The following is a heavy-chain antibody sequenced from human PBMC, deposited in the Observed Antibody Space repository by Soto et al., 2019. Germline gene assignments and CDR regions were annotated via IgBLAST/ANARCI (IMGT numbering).Heavy chain of an antibody. CDR2: IIPIFGTV. Sequence: QVQLLQSGAEVKKPGSSVRVSCEASGGTFRTYAISWVRQAPGQGLEWMGEIIPIFGTVNYAQKFQGRVTNTADKSTTTVYMNLRSLRSEDTAVYYCAKGAVAGTPTSYYYSGMDVWGQGTTVTVSS. D-gene: IGHD6-19*01. J-gene: IGHJ6*02. CDR1: GGTFRTYA. V-gene: IGHV1-69*14. CDR3: AKGAVAGTPTSYYYSGMDV.